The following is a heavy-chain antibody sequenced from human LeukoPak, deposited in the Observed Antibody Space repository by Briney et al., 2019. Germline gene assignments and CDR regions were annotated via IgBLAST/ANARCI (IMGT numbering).Heavy chain of an antibody. J-gene: IGHJ5*02. Sequence: SETLSLTCTVSGGSMTSYYWSFIRQPAGKGLEWIGRIHTSGTTYYNPSLKSRVTMSVDTSKNQFSLRLTSVTAADTAVYYCARGDFYDGGGRNWFDPWGQGTMVTVSS. CDR1: GGSMTSYY. D-gene: IGHD3-16*01. V-gene: IGHV4-4*07. CDR3: ARGDFYDGGGRNWFDP. CDR2: IHTSGTT.